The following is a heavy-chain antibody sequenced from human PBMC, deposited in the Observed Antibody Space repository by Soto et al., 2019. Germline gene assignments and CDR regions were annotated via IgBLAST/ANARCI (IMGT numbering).Heavy chain of an antibody. J-gene: IGHJ4*02. CDR2: ISGSGGST. D-gene: IGHD2-15*01. V-gene: IGHV3-23*01. Sequence: EVQLLESGGGLVQPGGSLRLSCAASGFTFSSYAMSWVRQAPGKGLEWVSAISGSGGSTYYADSVKGRFTISRDNSKNPLYMQMNSRRAADTAVYYCAKVVVAMEVGYFDYWGQGPLVTVSS. CDR3: AKVVVAMEVGYFDY. CDR1: GFTFSSYA.